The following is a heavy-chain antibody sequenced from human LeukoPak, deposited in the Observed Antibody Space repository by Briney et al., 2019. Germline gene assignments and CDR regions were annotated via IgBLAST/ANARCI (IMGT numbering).Heavy chain of an antibody. V-gene: IGHV3-23*01. J-gene: IGHJ5*02. CDR3: PNMVAVAPLHWFDL. D-gene: IGHD6-19*01. Sequence: GGSLRLSCAASGFAVSNNYMSWVRQAPGKGLEWVSTISGSGGSTYFADSVKGRFTISRDTSKNTLYLQMNSLRAEDTAVYYCPNMVAVAPLHWFDLWGQGTLVTVSP. CDR2: ISGSGGST. CDR1: GFAVSNNY.